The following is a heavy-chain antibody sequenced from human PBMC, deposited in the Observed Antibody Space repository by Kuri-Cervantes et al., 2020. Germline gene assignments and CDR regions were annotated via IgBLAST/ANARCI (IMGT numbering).Heavy chain of an antibody. CDR2: ISYEGSNK. V-gene: IGHV3-30*01. CDR1: GFTFSSYA. Sequence: GSLRLSCAASGFTFSSYAMHWVRQAPGKGLEWVAVISYEGSNKYYADSVKGRFTISRDNSKNTLYLQMNSLRAEDTAVYYCARVTGRRVRSYFDYWGQGTLVTVSS. CDR3: ARVTGRRVRSYFDY. J-gene: IGHJ4*02. D-gene: IGHD3-3*01.